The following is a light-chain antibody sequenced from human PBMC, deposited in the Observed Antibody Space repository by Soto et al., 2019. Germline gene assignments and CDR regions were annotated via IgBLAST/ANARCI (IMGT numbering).Light chain of an antibody. CDR1: QSVSSSY. V-gene: IGKV3-20*01. CDR2: GAS. J-gene: IGKJ3*01. Sequence: QSPGTLSLSPGERATLSCRASQSVSSSYLAWYQQKPGQAPRLLIYGASSRATGIPDRFSGSGSGTDFTLTISRLEPEDFAVYYCQQYGNSPFTFGPGTKVDIK. CDR3: QQYGNSPFT.